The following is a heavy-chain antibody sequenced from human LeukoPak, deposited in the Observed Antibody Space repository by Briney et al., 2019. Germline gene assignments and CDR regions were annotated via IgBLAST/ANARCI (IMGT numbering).Heavy chain of an antibody. V-gene: IGHV3-23*01. CDR1: GFTFSSYA. J-gene: IGHJ4*02. D-gene: IGHD2-2*01. CDR3: AKARAVLGYCSSTSCSFDY. CDR2: ISGSADST. Sequence: GGSLRLSCAASGFTFSSYAMSWVRQAPGKGLEWVSAISGSADSTYYADSVKGRFTISRDNSKNTLYLQMNSLRAEDTAVYYCAKARAVLGYCSSTSCSFDYWGQGTLVTVSS.